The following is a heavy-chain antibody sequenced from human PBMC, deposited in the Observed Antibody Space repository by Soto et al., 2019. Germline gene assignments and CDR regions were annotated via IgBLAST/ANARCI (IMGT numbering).Heavy chain of an antibody. CDR2: ISYDGSNK. J-gene: IGHJ1*01. CDR3: AKPPPDDYGDLGYFQH. Sequence: GGSLRLSCAASGFTFSSYGMHWVRQAPGKGLEWVAVISYDGSNKYYADSVKGRFTISRDNSKNTLYLQMNSLRAEDTAVYYCAKPPPDDYGDLGYFQHWGQGTLVTVSS. CDR1: GFTFSSYG. V-gene: IGHV3-30*18. D-gene: IGHD4-17*01.